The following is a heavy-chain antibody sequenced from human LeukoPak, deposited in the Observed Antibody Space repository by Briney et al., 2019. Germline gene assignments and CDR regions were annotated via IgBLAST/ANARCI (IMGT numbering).Heavy chain of an antibody. CDR3: ARRSYSSGFYYFDY. CDR1: GGSITSYY. V-gene: IGHV4-59*08. J-gene: IGHJ4*02. Sequence: PSETLSLTCTVSGGSITSYYWGWIRQSPGKGLEWIGYIYYSGSTNYNPSLKSRVTISVDTSKNQFSLKLSSVTAADTAVYYCARRSYSSGFYYFDYWGEGTRVTVS. CDR2: IYYSGST. D-gene: IGHD6-25*01.